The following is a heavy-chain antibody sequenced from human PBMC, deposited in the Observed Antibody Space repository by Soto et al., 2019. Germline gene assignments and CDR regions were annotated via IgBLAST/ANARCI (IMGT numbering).Heavy chain of an antibody. D-gene: IGHD3-3*01. V-gene: IGHV4-39*01. J-gene: IGHJ6*02. CDR3: ARHVKDYYFWSGLDYGMDV. CDR2: IYYSGST. CDR1: GGSISSSSYY. Sequence: QLQLQESGPGLVKPSETLSLTCTVSGGSISSSSYYWGWIRQPPGKGLEWIGSIYYSGSTYYNPSLKSRVTISVDTSKNQFSLKLSSVTAADTAVYYCARHVKDYYFWSGLDYGMDVWGQGTTVTVSS.